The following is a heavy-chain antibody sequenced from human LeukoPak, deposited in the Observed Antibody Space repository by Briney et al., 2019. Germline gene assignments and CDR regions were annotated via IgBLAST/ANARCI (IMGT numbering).Heavy chain of an antibody. CDR1: GFIFNTYS. CDR2: ISDSSSTI. D-gene: IGHD1-26*01. J-gene: IGHJ4*02. Sequence: GGSLRLSCAASGFIFNTYSMNCVRQAPGKGLEWLSYISDSSSTIFYTDSVKGRFTIPRDNAKNSLYLNINSLRAEDTALYYCARCQAWEAVGHVDYWGKGTLVSVSS. V-gene: IGHV3-48*04. CDR3: ARCQAWEAVGHVDY.